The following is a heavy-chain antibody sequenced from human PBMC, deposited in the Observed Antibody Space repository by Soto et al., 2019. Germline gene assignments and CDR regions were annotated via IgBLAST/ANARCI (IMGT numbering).Heavy chain of an antibody. CDR1: GDTFTNFG. V-gene: IGHV1-18*01. CDR2: IATYNTNR. J-gene: IGHJ5*02. Sequence: SVKVSCKTSGDTFTNFGLSWVRQAPGQGLEWMGWIATYNTNRNYAQKFQGRLTLTTDTSTSTAYMELKSLGYDDTAVYYCARVLRGVVNSFDPWGQGTLVTVSS. CDR3: ARVLRGVVNSFDP. D-gene: IGHD3-10*01.